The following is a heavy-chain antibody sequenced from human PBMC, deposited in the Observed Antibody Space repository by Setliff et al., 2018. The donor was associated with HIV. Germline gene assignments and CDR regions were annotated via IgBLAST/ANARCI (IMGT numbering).Heavy chain of an antibody. CDR3: ARGNSRRLRVHYYYYYMDV. V-gene: IGHV4-39*01. CDR2: IYYTGST. CDR1: GASISSSSHH. Sequence: PSETLSLTCTVSGASISSSSHHWAWIRQPPGKGLEYIGNIYYTGSTHHNPSLESRVATSVDTSENQFSLKLSSVTAADTAVYYCARGNSRRLRVHYYYYYMDVWGKGTTVTVSS. D-gene: IGHD4-17*01. J-gene: IGHJ6*03.